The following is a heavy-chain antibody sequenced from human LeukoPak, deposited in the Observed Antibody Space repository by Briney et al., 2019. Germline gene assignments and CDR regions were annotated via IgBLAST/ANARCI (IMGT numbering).Heavy chain of an antibody. CDR3: AKDRSYYDFWSGYCFDY. V-gene: IGHV3-30*02. CDR2: TRYDGSNK. CDR1: GFTFSSYG. Sequence: PGGSLRLSCAASGFTFSSYGMHWVRQAPGKGLEWVAFTRYDGSNKYYADSVKGRFTISRDNSKNTLYLQMNSLRAEDTAVYYCAKDRSYYDFWSGYCFDYWGQGTLVTVSS. D-gene: IGHD3-3*01. J-gene: IGHJ4*02.